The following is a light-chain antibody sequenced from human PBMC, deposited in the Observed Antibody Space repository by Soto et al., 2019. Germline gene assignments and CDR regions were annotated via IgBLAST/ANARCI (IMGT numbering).Light chain of an antibody. CDR2: DVS. Sequence: QSVLTQPASVSGSPGQSITISCTGTSSDVGGYNYVSWYQQHPGKAPKIMIYDVSNRPSGVSNRFSGSKSVNTASLTISGLQAEDEADYYCSSYTSSSSVVFGGGTKVTVL. J-gene: IGLJ2*01. CDR1: SSDVGGYNY. V-gene: IGLV2-14*01. CDR3: SSYTSSSSVV.